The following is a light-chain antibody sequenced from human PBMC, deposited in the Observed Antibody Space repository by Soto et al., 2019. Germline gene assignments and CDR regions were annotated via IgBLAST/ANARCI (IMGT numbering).Light chain of an antibody. CDR2: DAS. V-gene: IGKV1-33*01. Sequence: DFQITHSPSTLSASVGDRVTITCQASQDIRKFLNWYQQKPGKAHKLLIYDASDLEIGVTPRFSGSGSGPDFTLNINRLHPEDIPPYYCQQYDILTLTFGGGTRWIS. CDR3: QQYDILTLT. CDR1: QDIRKF. J-gene: IGKJ4*02.